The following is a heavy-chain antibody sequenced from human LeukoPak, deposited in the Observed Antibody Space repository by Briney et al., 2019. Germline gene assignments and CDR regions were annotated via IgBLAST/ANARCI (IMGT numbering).Heavy chain of an antibody. J-gene: IGHJ1*01. CDR3: AKESGIRSYGAYFPH. D-gene: IGHD4-17*01. Sequence: PGRSLRLACAASGFTFSNYGMQWVRQAPGKGLEWVAVISYDGSTKYYADSVKGRFTISRDNPKSTLYLQMNRLRAEDTAVYYCAKESGIRSYGAYFPHWGQGTLVTVSS. CDR1: GFTFSNYG. V-gene: IGHV3-30*18. CDR2: ISYDGSTK.